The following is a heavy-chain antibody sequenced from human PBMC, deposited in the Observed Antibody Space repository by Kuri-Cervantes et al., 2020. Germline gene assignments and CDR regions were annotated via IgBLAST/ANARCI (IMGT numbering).Heavy chain of an antibody. V-gene: IGHV3-9*01. D-gene: IGHD3-3*01. CDR1: GFTFDDYA. J-gene: IGHJ6*02. CDR3: AKDNGPGTIFGVVNSHYYGMDV. Sequence: GGSLRLSCAASGFTFDDYAMHWVRQAPGKGLEWVSGISWNSGSIGYADFVKGRFTISRDNAKNSLYLQMNSLRAEDTALYYCAKDNGPGTIFGVVNSHYYGMDVWGQGTTVTVSS. CDR2: ISWNSGSI.